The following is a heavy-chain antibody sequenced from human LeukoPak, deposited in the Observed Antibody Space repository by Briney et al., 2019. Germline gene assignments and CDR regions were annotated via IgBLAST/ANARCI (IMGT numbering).Heavy chain of an antibody. CDR1: GGSISSSYW. Sequence: SETLSLTCAVSGGSISSSYWWSWVRQPPGKGLEWIGEIFHSGGTNYNPSLKSRVTISVDTSKNQFSLKLSSVTAADTAVYYCARVKSPRDYSNYGIANWFDPWGQGTLVTVSS. D-gene: IGHD4-11*01. CDR3: ARVKSPRDYSNYGIANWFDP. V-gene: IGHV4-4*02. CDR2: IFHSGGT. J-gene: IGHJ5*02.